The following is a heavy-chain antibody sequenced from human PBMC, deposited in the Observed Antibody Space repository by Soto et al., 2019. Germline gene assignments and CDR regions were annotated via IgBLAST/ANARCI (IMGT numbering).Heavy chain of an antibody. J-gene: IGHJ4*02. CDR1: GGSISSGGYY. D-gene: IGHD2-15*01. CDR2: IYYSGST. Sequence: SETLSLTCTVSGGSISSGGYYWSWIRQHPGKGLEWIGYIYYSGSTYYNPSLKSRVTISVDTSKNQFSLKLSSVTAADTAVYYCAGFQDGREAVPAAMFRHSYCSGGSCYFDYWGQGTLVTVSS. V-gene: IGHV4-31*03. CDR3: AGFQDGREAVPAAMFRHSYCSGGSCYFDY.